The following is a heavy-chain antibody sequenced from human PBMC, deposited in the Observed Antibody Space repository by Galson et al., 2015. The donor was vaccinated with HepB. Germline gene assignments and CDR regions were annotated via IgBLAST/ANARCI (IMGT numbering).Heavy chain of an antibody. CDR1: GFGFRHYG. J-gene: IGHJ4*02. CDR3: AKDERAFSYGASFDS. D-gene: IGHD5-18*01. CDR2: VSYDGDKK. V-gene: IGHV3-30*18. Sequence: SLRLSCAASGFGFRHYGIHWARQAPGKGLEWVAAVSYDGDKKSYADSVKGRFTISRDNSKDTLYLQMNSLRIEDTAVYYCAKDERAFSYGASFDSWGQGTLVSVPS.